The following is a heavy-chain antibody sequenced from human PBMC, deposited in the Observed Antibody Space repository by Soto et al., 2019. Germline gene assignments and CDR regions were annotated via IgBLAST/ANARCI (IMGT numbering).Heavy chain of an antibody. CDR2: LYNHGKT. CDR1: GFIVSSSH. V-gene: IGHV3-53*01. J-gene: IGHJ4*02. Sequence: EVQLVESGGGWTQPGGSLRLSCVVSGFIVSSSHMIWVRKAPGKGLEVVSILYNHGKTNYVDSVKGRFTITRDNSKNTVYLQMNSLRVEDTAVYYCARLTEADRHWGQGALVTVS. CDR3: ARLTEADRH.